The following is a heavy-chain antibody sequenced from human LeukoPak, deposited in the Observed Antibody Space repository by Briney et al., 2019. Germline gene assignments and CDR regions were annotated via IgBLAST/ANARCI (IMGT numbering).Heavy chain of an antibody. D-gene: IGHD3-10*01. J-gene: IGHJ6*03. Sequence: SETLSLTCTVSGGSISSYYWSWIRQPAGKGLEWIGRIYTSGSTNYNPSLKSRVTMSVDTSKNQFSLKLSSVTAADTAVYYCARDFSRRYYYGSGSSYYYYYYMDVWGKGTTVTISS. V-gene: IGHV4-4*07. CDR1: GGSISSYY. CDR3: ARDFSRRYYYGSGSSYYYYYYMDV. CDR2: IYTSGST.